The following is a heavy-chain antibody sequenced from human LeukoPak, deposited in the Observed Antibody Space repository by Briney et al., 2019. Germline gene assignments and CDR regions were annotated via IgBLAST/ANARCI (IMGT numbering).Heavy chain of an antibody. CDR1: GGSFSGYY. Sequence: SETLSLTCVVYGGSFSGYYWSWIRQPPGKGLEWIGEINHSGSTNYNPSLKSRVTISVDTSKNQFSLKLSSVTAADTAVYYCARPGVLRIRRSWFDPWGQGTLVTVSS. CDR2: INHSGST. D-gene: IGHD3-3*02. CDR3: ARPGVLRIRRSWFDP. J-gene: IGHJ5*02. V-gene: IGHV4-34*01.